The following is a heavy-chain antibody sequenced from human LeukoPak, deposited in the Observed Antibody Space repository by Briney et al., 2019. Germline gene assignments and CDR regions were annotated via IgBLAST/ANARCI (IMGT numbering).Heavy chain of an antibody. D-gene: IGHD6-19*01. CDR1: GFAFSSFA. V-gene: IGHV3-23*01. CDR2: INGGGNTT. Sequence: TGGSLRLSCAASGFAFSSFAMGWLRQSPGKGLEWLSTINGGGNTTFYADSVKGRFTISRDNSKNTLYLHMDGLRPDDTAIYYCTKELHVAVAVADYYYFYMDVWGRGTAVSVSS. J-gene: IGHJ6*03. CDR3: TKELHVAVAVADYYYFYMDV.